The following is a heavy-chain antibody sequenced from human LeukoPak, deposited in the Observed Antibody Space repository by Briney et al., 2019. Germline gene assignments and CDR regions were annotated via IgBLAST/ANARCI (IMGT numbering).Heavy chain of an antibody. CDR2: ISYDGSNK. J-gene: IGHJ4*02. V-gene: IGHV3-30*03. D-gene: IGHD4-17*01. CDR1: GFTFSNSG. CDR3: GTTVTTGRRY. Sequence: PGGSLRLSCAASGFTFSNSGMHWVRQAPGKGLEWVALISYDGSNKYYADFVKGRFTISRDNSKNTLYLQMNSLRAEDTAVYYCGTTVTTGRRYWGQGTLVTVSS.